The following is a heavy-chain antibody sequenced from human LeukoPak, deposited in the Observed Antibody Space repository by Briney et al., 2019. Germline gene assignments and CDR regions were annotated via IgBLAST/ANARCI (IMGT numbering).Heavy chain of an antibody. V-gene: IGHV4-39*01. Sequence: SETLSLTCTVSGGSISSSSYYWGWIRQPPGKGLEWIGSIYYSGSTYYNPSLKSRVTISVDTSKNQFSLKLSSVTAADTAVYYCARQATQGSSWYNWFDPWGQGTLVTVSS. D-gene: IGHD6-13*01. J-gene: IGHJ5*02. CDR3: ARQATQGSSWYNWFDP. CDR2: IYYSGST. CDR1: GGSISSSSYY.